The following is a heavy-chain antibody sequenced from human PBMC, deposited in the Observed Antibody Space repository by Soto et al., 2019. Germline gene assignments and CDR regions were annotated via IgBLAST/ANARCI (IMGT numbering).Heavy chain of an antibody. CDR1: GFTFSSYS. CDR3: ARDHYDILTAEANPYYYYGMDV. J-gene: IGHJ6*02. D-gene: IGHD3-9*01. CDR2: ISSSSSTI. Sequence: GGSLRLSCAASGFTFSSYSMNWVRQAPGKGLEWVSYISSSSSTIYYADSVKGRFTISRDNAKNSLYLQMNSLRDEDTAVYYCARDHYDILTAEANPYYYYGMDVWGQGTTVTAP. V-gene: IGHV3-48*02.